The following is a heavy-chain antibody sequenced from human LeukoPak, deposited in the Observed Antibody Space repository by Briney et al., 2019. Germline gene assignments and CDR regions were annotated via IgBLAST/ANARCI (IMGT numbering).Heavy chain of an antibody. Sequence: ASETLSLTCTVSGGSISSSSYYWGWVRQPPGKGLEWIGSFFYTGGTYYNPSLKSRVTKSMDTSKNQFSLKLSSVTAADTAVYYCARSHFLSSFYTDNWFDPWGQGTLVIVSS. D-gene: IGHD3-3*02. CDR1: GGSISSSSYY. J-gene: IGHJ5*02. CDR2: FFYTGGT. CDR3: ARSHFLSSFYTDNWFDP. V-gene: IGHV4-39*07.